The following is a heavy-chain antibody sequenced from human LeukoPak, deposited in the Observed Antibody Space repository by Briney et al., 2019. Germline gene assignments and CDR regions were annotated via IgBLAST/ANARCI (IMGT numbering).Heavy chain of an antibody. CDR3: AREAGVNFDY. J-gene: IGHJ4*02. Sequence: GASVKVSCKASGYTFTGYYMHWVRQAPGQRLEWMGWINAGNGNTKYSQKFQGRVTIIRDTSASTAYMELSSLRSEDTAVYYCAREAGVNFDYWGQGTLVTVSS. V-gene: IGHV1-3*01. CDR2: INAGNGNT. CDR1: GYTFTGYY.